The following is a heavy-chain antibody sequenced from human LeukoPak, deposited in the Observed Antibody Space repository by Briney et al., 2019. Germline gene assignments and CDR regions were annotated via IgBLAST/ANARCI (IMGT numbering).Heavy chain of an antibody. D-gene: IGHD3-10*01. CDR2: IYPGDSDT. Sequence: GESLKISCQGSGYTFTTYWIGWVRQMPGKGLEWMGIIYPGDSDTKYSPSFQGQVTISADKPISTAYLQWSSLKASDTAMYYCARLGYYGSESYPDYWGQGTLVAVSS. CDR1: GYTFTTYW. J-gene: IGHJ4*02. CDR3: ARLGYYGSESYPDY. V-gene: IGHV5-51*01.